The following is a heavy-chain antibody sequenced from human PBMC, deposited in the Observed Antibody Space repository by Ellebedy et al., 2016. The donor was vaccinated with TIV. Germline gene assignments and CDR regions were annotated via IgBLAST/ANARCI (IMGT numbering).Heavy chain of an antibody. D-gene: IGHD5-18*01. CDR3: TTVYRYNYDSV. V-gene: IGHV3-15*01. CDR2: IKSKTDGGAA. Sequence: GESLKISCAASGFTFSNAWMNWVRQAPGKGLEWVGRIKSKTDGGAADYAAPVKGRFTISRADLKNTLYLQMNSLKTEDTAVYFCTTVYRYNYDSVWGQGTLVTVSS. J-gene: IGHJ4*02. CDR1: GFTFSNAW.